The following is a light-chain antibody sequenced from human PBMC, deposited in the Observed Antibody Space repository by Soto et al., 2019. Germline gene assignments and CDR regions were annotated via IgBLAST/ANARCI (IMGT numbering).Light chain of an antibody. CDR1: QSVSGY. J-gene: IGKJ4*01. V-gene: IGKV3-11*01. Sequence: EIVLTQSPATLSLSPGERVTLSCRASQSVSGYLAWYQQKPGQAPRLLIFDTFNRATGIPARFSGSGPGTDFTLTISSLEPEDSAVYYCHQRSSWPLTFGGGTKVDIK. CDR2: DTF. CDR3: HQRSSWPLT.